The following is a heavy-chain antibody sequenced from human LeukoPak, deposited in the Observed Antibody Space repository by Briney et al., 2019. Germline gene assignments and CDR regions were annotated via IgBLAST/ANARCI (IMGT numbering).Heavy chain of an antibody. V-gene: IGHV1-46*01. CDR1: GYTFTSYY. CDR2: INTSGGST. J-gene: IGHJ4*02. Sequence: ASVKGSCKASGYTFTSYYMHWVRQAPGQGLEWMGIINTSGGSTSYAQKFQGRVTMTRDMSTSTVYMELSSLRSEDTAVYYCARDLGGAARYYFDSWGQGTLVTVSS. D-gene: IGHD6-6*01. CDR3: ARDLGGAARYYFDS.